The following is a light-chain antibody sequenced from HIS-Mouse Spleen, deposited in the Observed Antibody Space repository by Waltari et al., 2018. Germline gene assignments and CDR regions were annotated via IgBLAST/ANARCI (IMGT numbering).Light chain of an antibody. CDR2: EGS. V-gene: IGLV2-23*01. CDR3: CSYAGSSTWV. Sequence: QSALTQPASVSGSPGQSLPISCTGTSSDVGSYNLVSWYQQHPGKAPKLMMYEGSKRPSGVSNRFSGSKSGNTASLTISGLQAEDEADYYCCSYAGSSTWVFGGGTKLTVL. J-gene: IGLJ3*02. CDR1: SSDVGSYNL.